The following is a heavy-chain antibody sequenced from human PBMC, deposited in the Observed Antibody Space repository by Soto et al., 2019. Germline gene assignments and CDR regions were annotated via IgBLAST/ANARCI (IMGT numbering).Heavy chain of an antibody. D-gene: IGHD4-17*01. CDR2: ISYDGSNK. CDR1: GFTFINYA. V-gene: IGHV3-30-3*01. J-gene: IGHJ4*02. CDR3: ARDQVKGTMTIL. Sequence: GGLRLAGSASGFTFINYAMHWVRQAPGKGLEWVAVISYDGSNKYYADSVKVRFTISRDNSKNTMYLQMNSLSAEDTAVYHCARDQVKGTMTILWGQGTLVTVPS.